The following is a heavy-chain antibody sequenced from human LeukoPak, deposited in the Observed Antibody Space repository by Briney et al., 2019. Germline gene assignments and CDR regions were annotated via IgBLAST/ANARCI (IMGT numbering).Heavy chain of an antibody. V-gene: IGHV1-18*01. Sequence: EASVKVSCKASGYTFASYGVNWVRQAPGQGLEWMGWISGFNGNTNYAQKLQGRVTMTTDTSTSTAYMELRSLRSDDTAVYYCARPSFVYSNPRIFDYWGRGTLVTVSS. CDR1: GYTFASYG. J-gene: IGHJ4*02. CDR3: ARPSFVYSNPRIFDY. D-gene: IGHD4-11*01. CDR2: ISGFNGNT.